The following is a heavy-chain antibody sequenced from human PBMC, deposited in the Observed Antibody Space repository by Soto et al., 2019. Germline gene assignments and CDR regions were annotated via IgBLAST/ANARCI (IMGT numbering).Heavy chain of an antibody. J-gene: IGHJ6*02. Sequence: PGGSLRLSCAASGFTFSDYYMSWIRQAPGKGLEWVSYISSSSSYTNYADSVKGRFTISRDNAKNSLYLQMNSLRAEDTAVYYCAREYDYYYGMDVWGQGTTVTVSS. CDR3: AREYDYYYGMDV. CDR2: ISSSSSYT. V-gene: IGHV3-11*06. CDR1: GFTFSDYY.